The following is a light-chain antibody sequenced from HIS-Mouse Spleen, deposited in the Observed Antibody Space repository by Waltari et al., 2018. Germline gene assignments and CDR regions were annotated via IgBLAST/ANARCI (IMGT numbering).Light chain of an antibody. CDR1: SSDVGRYNY. V-gene: IGLV2-11*01. CDR2: DVS. J-gene: IGLJ3*02. Sequence: QSALTQPRSVSGSPGQSVTISCTGTSSDVGRYNYVSWYQQHPGKAPKLMIYDVSKRLSGVPDRFSGPKSGNTASLTISGLQAEDEADYYCCSYAGSYTWVFGGGTKLTVL. CDR3: CSYAGSYTWV.